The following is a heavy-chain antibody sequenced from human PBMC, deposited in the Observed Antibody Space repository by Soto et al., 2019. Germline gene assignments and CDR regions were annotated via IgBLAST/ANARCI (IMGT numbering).Heavy chain of an antibody. CDR3: ARESRSYDFWSGYYSAGFFDY. J-gene: IGHJ4*02. CDR2: IYYSGST. D-gene: IGHD3-3*01. CDR1: GGSISSYY. Sequence: SSETLSLTCTVSGGSISSYYWSWIRQPPGKGLEWIGYIYYSGSTNYNPSLKSRVTISVDTSKNQFSLKLSSVTAADTAVYYCARESRSYDFWSGYYSAGFFDYWGQGTLVTVSS. V-gene: IGHV4-59*01.